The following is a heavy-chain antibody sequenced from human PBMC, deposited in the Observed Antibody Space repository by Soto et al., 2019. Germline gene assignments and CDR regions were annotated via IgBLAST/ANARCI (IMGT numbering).Heavy chain of an antibody. V-gene: IGHV3-30-3*01. J-gene: IGHJ6*02. CDR3: ARDKKPFNWSPSILKSYYYVMDV. CDR2: ISNDGSIK. D-gene: IGHD1-1*01. CDR1: GFTFRTFA. Sequence: GGSLRLSCAASGFTFRTFAMHWVRQAPGKGLEWVAVISNDGSIKYFLDSVKGRFTISRDNSNNTLSLQMDSLRAEDTAVYYCARDKKPFNWSPSILKSYYYVMDVWGQGTTVTASS.